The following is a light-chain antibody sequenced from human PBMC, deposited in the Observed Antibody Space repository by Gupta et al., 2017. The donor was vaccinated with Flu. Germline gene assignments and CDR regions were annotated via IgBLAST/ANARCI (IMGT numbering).Light chain of an antibody. CDR1: QSISNW. Sequence: DIQMTQSPSTLSASVGDRVTITCRASQSISNWLAWYQQKPGKAPKLLIYKASTLERGVPSRFSGSGFGTEFSLTVSSLQPDDSATYYCQQCNSYSATFGGGTKVEMK. CDR3: QQCNSYSAT. CDR2: KAS. V-gene: IGKV1-5*03. J-gene: IGKJ4*01.